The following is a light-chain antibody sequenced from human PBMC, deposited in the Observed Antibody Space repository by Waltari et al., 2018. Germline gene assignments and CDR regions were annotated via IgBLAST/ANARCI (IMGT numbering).Light chain of an antibody. V-gene: IGLV1-44*01. CDR1: RATIGVNT. J-gene: IGLJ2*01. CDR2: ADN. CDR3: QTWDDSLNGVV. Sequence: QSVLTQPPSASGTPGQTVTIPCSGSRATIGVNTVNWYQQLPGTAPKLLIYADNRRPSGVPDRFSGSKSGTSAALAISGLQSEDEADYHCQTWDDSLNGVVFGGGTKLTVL.